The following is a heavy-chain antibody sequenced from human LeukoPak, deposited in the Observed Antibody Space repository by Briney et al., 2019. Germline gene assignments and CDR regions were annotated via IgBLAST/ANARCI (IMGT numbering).Heavy chain of an antibody. D-gene: IGHD4-11*01. CDR1: GFSISNGYY. V-gene: IGHV4-38-2*01. Sequence: PSETLSLTCSVSGFSISNGYYWGWIRQPPGQGLEWIGNIYSPASTKYNPSLSSRVTISLDTYKNQFSLNLTSVTAADTAIYYCARLDYSNYLWFDPWGQGTLVTVSS. CDR2: IYSPAST. CDR3: ARLDYSNYLWFDP. J-gene: IGHJ5*02.